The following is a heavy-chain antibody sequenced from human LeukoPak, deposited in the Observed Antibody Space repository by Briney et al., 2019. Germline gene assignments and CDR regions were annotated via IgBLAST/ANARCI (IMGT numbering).Heavy chain of an antibody. Sequence: ASVKVSCKVSGYTLTELSMHWVRQAPGKGLEWMGGFDPEDGETIYAQKFQGRVTMTEDTSTDTAYMELSSLRSEDTAVYYCATLAIAVAGTVNYFDYWVQGTLVTVSS. J-gene: IGHJ4*02. CDR1: GYTLTELS. CDR3: ATLAIAVAGTVNYFDY. V-gene: IGHV1-24*01. D-gene: IGHD6-19*01. CDR2: FDPEDGET.